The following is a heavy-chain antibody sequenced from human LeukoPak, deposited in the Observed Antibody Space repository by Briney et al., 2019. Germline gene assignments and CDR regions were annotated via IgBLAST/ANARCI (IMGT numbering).Heavy chain of an antibody. CDR1: GFTFNVYG. Sequence: GMSLRLSCAASGFTFNVYGIHWVRQAPAKGLEWVAVIWNDGSNKYYADSVKGRFTISRDNSKDTLYLQMNSLRAEATAVYYCARAKFGDFDYWGQGTLVTVSS. V-gene: IGHV3-33*01. CDR2: IWNDGSNK. J-gene: IGHJ4*02. CDR3: ARAKFGDFDY. D-gene: IGHD3-16*01.